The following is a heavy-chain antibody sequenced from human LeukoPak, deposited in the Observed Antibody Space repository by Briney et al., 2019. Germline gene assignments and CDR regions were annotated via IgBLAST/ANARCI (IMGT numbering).Heavy chain of an antibody. Sequence: ASVKVSCKASGYSFTSHYIHRVRQAPGQGLEWMGVFDPRAGSSSSAQKFQGRVTMTRDTSTTTVYMELSSLRSEDTAAYFCARDIVYCSGGSCYHHYYGMDVWGQGTTVTVSS. CDR1: GYSFTSHY. D-gene: IGHD2-15*01. CDR2: FDPRAGSS. J-gene: IGHJ6*02. CDR3: ARDIVYCSGGSCYHHYYGMDV. V-gene: IGHV1-46*01.